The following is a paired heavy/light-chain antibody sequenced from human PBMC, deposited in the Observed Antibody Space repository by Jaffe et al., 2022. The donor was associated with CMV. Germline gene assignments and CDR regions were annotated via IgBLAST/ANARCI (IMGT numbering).Light chain of an antibody. CDR1: QSISSY. CDR3: QQSYSTLRA. CDR2: AAS. Sequence: DIQMTQSPSSLSASVGDRVTITCRASQSISSYLNWYQQKPGKAPKLLIYAASSLQSGVPSRFSGSGSGTDFTLTISSLQPEDFATYYCQQSYSTLRAFGPGTKVDIK. V-gene: IGKV1-39*01. J-gene: IGKJ3*01.
Heavy chain of an antibody. CDR3: ARDSYQLLAKGFRTRWFDP. D-gene: IGHD2-2*01. CDR1: GGSISSSNW. J-gene: IGHJ5*02. V-gene: IGHV4-4*02. CDR2: IYHSGST. Sequence: QVQLQESGPGLVKPSGTLSLTCAVSGGSISSSNWWSWVRQPPGKGLEWIGEIYHSGSTNYNPSLKSRVTISVDKSKNQFSLKLSSVTAADTAVYYCARDSYQLLAKGFRTRWFDPWGQGTLVTVSS.